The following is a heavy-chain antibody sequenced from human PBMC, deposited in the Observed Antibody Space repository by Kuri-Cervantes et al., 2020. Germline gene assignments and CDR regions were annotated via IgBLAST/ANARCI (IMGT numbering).Heavy chain of an antibody. D-gene: IGHD3-22*01. J-gene: IGHJ6*02. CDR3: AIRPRDYYDSSGDRYGMDV. Sequence: SETLSLTCTVSGGSISSSSYYWGWIRQPPGKGLEWIGSIYYSGSTYYNPSLKSRVTISVDTSKNQFSLKLSSMTAADTAVYYCAIRPRDYYDSSGDRYGMDVWGQGTTVTVSS. V-gene: IGHV4-39*07. CDR1: GGSISSSSYY. CDR2: IYYSGST.